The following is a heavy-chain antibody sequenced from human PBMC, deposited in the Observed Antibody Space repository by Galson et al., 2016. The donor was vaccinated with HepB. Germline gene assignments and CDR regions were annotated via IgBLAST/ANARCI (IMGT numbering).Heavy chain of an antibody. Sequence: SLRLSCAASGFTFSNYAMSWVRLAPGKGLEWLSTMRGSAEMRYYADSVKGRFTISRDNSINTLYLQMNSLRAEDTAVYYCVKDPDWQSGYWGQGSLVTVSS. V-gene: IGHV3-23*01. J-gene: IGHJ4*02. D-gene: IGHD2-21*01. CDR1: GFTFSNYA. CDR2: MRGSAEMR. CDR3: VKDPDWQSGY.